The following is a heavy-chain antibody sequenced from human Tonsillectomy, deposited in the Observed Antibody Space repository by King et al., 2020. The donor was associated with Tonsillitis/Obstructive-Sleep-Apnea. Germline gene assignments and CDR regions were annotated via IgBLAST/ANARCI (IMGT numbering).Heavy chain of an antibody. V-gene: IGHV3-21*01. D-gene: IGHD3-3*01. CDR2: ISSSSSYI. J-gene: IGHJ4*02. CDR1: GFTFSSYN. CDR3: ARASGFWSGYRY. Sequence: VQLVESGGGLVKPGGSLRLSCAASGFTFSSYNMNWVRQAPGKGLEWVSSISSSSSYIYYADSVKGRFTISRDNAKNSLYLQMNSLSAEDTAVYYCARASGFWSGYRYWGQGTLVTVSS.